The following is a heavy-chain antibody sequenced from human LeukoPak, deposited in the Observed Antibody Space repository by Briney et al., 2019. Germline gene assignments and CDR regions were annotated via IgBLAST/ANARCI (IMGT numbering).Heavy chain of an antibody. CDR1: GYSISSGYY. J-gene: IGHJ3*02. V-gene: IGHV4-38-2*02. CDR2: IYHSGST. Sequence: SETLSLTCTVSGYSISSGYYWGWIRQPPGKGLEWIGSIYHSGSTYYNPSLKSRVTISVDTSKNQFSLKLSSVTAADTAVYYCARSMRENAFDIWGQGTMVTVSS. CDR3: ARSMRENAFDI. D-gene: IGHD5-24*01.